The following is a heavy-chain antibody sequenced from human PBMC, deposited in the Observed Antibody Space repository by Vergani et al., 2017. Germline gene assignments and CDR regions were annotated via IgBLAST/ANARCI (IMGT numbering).Heavy chain of an antibody. D-gene: IGHD3-9*01. CDR1: GGSISSGTYC. V-gene: IGHV4-61*02. Sequence: QVQLQESGPGLVKPSQTLSLTCTVSGGSISSGTYCWSWIRQPAGKGREWIGRVCTSGTTNYSPSLKSRVTISLDTSKNHFSLKLSSVTAADTAVYYCARVFGFSDISTGHRTKNWFDPWGQGTLVTVSS. CDR3: ARVFGFSDISTGHRTKNWFDP. CDR2: VCTSGTT. J-gene: IGHJ5*02.